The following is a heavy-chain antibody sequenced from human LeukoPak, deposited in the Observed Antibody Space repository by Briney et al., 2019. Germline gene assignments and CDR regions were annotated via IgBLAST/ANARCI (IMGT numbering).Heavy chain of an antibody. CDR1: GGTFSSYA. CDR3: ARQFYDISYHYYYYYYMDV. D-gene: IGHD3-9*01. J-gene: IGHJ6*03. Sequence: GASVKVSCKASGGTFSSYAISWVRQAPGQGLEWMGGIIPIFGTANYAQKFQGRVTITADESTNTAYMELSSLRSEDTAVYYCARQFYDISYHYYYYYYMDVWDNGTTVIISS. V-gene: IGHV1-69*13. CDR2: IIPIFGTA.